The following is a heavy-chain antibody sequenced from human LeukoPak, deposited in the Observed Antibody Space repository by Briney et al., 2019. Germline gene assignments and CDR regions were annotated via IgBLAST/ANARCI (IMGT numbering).Heavy chain of an antibody. V-gene: IGHV1-2*02. CDR3: ARGYKPGYSSGWSIFDY. CDR2: INPDSGGT. D-gene: IGHD6-19*01. CDR1: GYTFTGYY. J-gene: IGHJ4*02. Sequence: ASVKVSCKASGYTFTGYYIHWVRQAPGQGLEWMGWINPDSGGTNYAQKFQGRVTMTRDTSISTAYMELSSLRSEDTAVYYCARGYKPGYSSGWSIFDYWGQGTLVTVSS.